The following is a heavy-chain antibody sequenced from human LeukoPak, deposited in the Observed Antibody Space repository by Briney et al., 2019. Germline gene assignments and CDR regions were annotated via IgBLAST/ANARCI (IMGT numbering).Heavy chain of an antibody. D-gene: IGHD2-15*01. CDR1: GFTFHDYN. Sequence: GESLRLSCAASGFTFHDYNMHWVRQAPGKGLEWVSHITWDGDNTYYAESVKGRFTISRDTSNNFLYLQMNSLRTEDTALYYCARDRERYGSGPIRHWGQGTLVTVSS. CDR3: ARDRERYGSGPIRH. V-gene: IGHV3-43*01. CDR2: ITWDGDNT. J-gene: IGHJ1*01.